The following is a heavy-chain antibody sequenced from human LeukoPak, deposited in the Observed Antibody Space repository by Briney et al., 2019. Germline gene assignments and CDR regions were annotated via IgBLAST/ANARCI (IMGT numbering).Heavy chain of an antibody. Sequence: PSETLSLTCTVSGGSISSSSYYWGWIRQPPGKGLEWIGSIYYSGSTYYNPSLKSRVTISVDTSKNQFSLKLSSVTAADTAVYYCARGTTEGIAAAGGGWFDPWGQGTLVTVSS. D-gene: IGHD6-13*01. CDR2: IYYSGST. CDR3: ARGTTEGIAAAGGGWFDP. J-gene: IGHJ5*02. CDR1: GGSISSSSYY. V-gene: IGHV4-39*07.